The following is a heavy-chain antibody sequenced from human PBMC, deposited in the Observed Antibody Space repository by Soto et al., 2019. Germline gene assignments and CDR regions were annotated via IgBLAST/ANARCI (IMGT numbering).Heavy chain of an antibody. V-gene: IGHV5-10-1*01. CDR3: ATSFGSGSRAFDY. CDR1: GYSFTSYW. J-gene: IGHJ4*02. Sequence: GESLKISCKGSGYSFTSYWISWVRQMPGKGLEWMGRIDPSDSYTNYSPSFQGHVTISADKSISTAYLQWSSLRSEDTAIYYCATSFGSGSRAFDYWGQGALVTVSS. CDR2: IDPSDSYT. D-gene: IGHD3-10*01.